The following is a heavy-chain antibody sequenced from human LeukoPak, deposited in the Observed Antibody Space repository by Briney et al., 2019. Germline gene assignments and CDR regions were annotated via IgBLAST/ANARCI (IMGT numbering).Heavy chain of an antibody. CDR3: AKNHTLWAGAYYFDY. CDR2: ISNSGGRT. J-gene: IGHJ4*02. CDR1: GLTFSTYA. D-gene: IGHD3/OR15-3a*01. V-gene: IGHV3-23*01. Sequence: GGSLRLSCAASGLTFSTYAMSWVRQAPGKGLEWVSAISNSGGRTYYADSVKGRFAISRDNSNSTLYLQMSSLRAEHTATYYCAKNHTLWAGAYYFDYWGQGALVTVSS.